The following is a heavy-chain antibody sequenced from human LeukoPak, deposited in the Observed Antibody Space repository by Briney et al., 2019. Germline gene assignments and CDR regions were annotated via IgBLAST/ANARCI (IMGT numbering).Heavy chain of an antibody. J-gene: IGHJ6*03. CDR1: GGSISSSSYY. V-gene: IGHV4-39*01. D-gene: IGHD1-14*01. Sequence: KPSETLSLTCTVSGGSISSSSYYWGWIHQPPGKGLEWIVTSYYSGIAYYNPSLKTRVTISVATSKTQFSLTLSPVTAADTAVYHRASLPQDRYIDVWGKGTTVTVSS. CDR2: SYYSGIA. CDR3: ASLPQDRYIDV.